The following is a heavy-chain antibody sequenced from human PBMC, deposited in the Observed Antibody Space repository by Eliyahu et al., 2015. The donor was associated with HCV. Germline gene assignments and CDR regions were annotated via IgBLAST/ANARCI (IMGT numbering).Heavy chain of an antibody. CDR3: VQESGGWRHYYDSYGFDR. J-gene: IGHJ4*02. V-gene: IGHV3-23*01. D-gene: IGHD3-22*01. Sequence: EVQLLESGGGLVQPGGSMRLSCEAXGFIXSAYAMSWVRQAPGKGLEWVSGITGNGLSRYYADSVEGRSTISRDNSQNLLLLHITSLRVEDTALYYCVQESGGWRHYYDSYGFDRWGQGTLVTVSS. CDR2: ITGNGLSR. CDR1: GFIXSAYA.